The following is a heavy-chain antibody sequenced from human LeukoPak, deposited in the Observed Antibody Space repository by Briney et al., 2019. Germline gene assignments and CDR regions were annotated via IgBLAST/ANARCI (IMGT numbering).Heavy chain of an antibody. D-gene: IGHD6-6*01. CDR3: ARDSIAARLSYYYYYGMDV. CDR2: ISWNSGSI. J-gene: IGHJ6*02. Sequence: GGTLRLSCAASGFTFDDYAMHWVRQAPGKGLEWVSGISWNSGSIGYADSVKGRFTISRDNAKNSLYLQMNSLRAEDTAVYYCARDSIAARLSYYYYYGMDVWGQGTTVTVSS. V-gene: IGHV3-9*01. CDR1: GFTFDDYA.